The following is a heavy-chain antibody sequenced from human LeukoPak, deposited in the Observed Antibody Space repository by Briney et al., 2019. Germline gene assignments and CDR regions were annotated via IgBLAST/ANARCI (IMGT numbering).Heavy chain of an antibody. V-gene: IGHV1-2*02. Sequence: ASVKVSCKASGYTFTSYYMNWVRQAPGQGLEWMGIINPSGGSSNYAQKFQGRVTMTRDTSISTAYMELSRLRSDDTAVYYCARVALRYSSGWYYFDYWGQGTLVTVSS. D-gene: IGHD6-19*01. J-gene: IGHJ4*02. CDR3: ARVALRYSSGWYYFDY. CDR2: INPSGGSS. CDR1: GYTFTSYY.